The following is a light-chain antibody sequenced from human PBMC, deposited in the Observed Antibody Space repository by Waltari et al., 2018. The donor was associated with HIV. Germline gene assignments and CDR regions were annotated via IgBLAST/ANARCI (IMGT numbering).Light chain of an antibody. Sequence: DVQMTQSPATLSASVGDRVSITCRASQIIENWLSWYQQKPGQPCELLIYKTSYLQSGVPTRFSGSGSGADFTLTIDGLQPEDFATYYCQQYNSHSYTFGQGTKL. J-gene: IGKJ2*01. CDR3: QQYNSHSYT. CDR1: QIIENW. V-gene: IGKV1-5*03. CDR2: KTS.